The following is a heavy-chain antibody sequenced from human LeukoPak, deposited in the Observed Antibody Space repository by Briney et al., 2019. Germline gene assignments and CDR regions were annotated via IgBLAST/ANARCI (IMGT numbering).Heavy chain of an antibody. D-gene: IGHD2-2*01. Sequence: GRSLRLSCAASGFTFSSYAMHWVRQAPGKGLEWVAVIPYDGSNKYYADSVKGRFTISRDNSKNTLYLQMNSLRAEDTAVYYCARAQYSSTSCYSAPCGNWFDPWGQGTLVTVSS. CDR2: IPYDGSNK. CDR1: GFTFSSYA. J-gene: IGHJ5*02. V-gene: IGHV3-30-3*01. CDR3: ARAQYSSTSCYSAPCGNWFDP.